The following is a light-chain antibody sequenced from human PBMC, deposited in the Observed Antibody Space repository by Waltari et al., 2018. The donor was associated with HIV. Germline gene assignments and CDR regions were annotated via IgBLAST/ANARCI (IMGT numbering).Light chain of an antibody. CDR3: SSYTTSNTVV. V-gene: IGLV2-14*03. Sequence: QSALTQPASVSGTPGQSCTIPCSGTTSDVSPYDFVSWYQKHPAKDPKLLIYDVTARPSGVSRRFSVSKSGSTASLTISSIQADDEADYYCSSYTTSNTVVFGPGTKLSVL. CDR2: DVT. CDR1: TSDVSPYDF. J-gene: IGLJ2*01.